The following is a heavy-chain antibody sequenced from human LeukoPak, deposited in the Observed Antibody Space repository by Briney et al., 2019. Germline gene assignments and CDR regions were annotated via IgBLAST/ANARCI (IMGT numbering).Heavy chain of an antibody. CDR3: ARQTGSGLFILP. V-gene: IGHV4-39*01. D-gene: IGHD3/OR15-3a*01. CDR2: IYYSGST. Sequence: PSETLSLTCTVSGGSISSSSYYWGWLRQPPGKGLEWIGSIYYSGSTYYNPFLKSRATISVDTSKNQFSLKLNSVTAADTAFYFCARQTGSGLFILPGGQGTLVTVSS. CDR1: GGSISSSSYY. J-gene: IGHJ4*02.